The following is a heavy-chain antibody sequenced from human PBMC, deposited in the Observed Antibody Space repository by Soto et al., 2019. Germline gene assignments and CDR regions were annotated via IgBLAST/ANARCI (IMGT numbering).Heavy chain of an antibody. CDR3: AKDPSPVATVPTFDY. D-gene: IGHD5-12*01. J-gene: IGHJ4*02. Sequence: GGSLRLSCAASGFTFSSYGMHWVRQAPGKGLEWVAVISYDGSNKYYADSVKGRFTISRDNSKNTLYLQMNSLRAEDTAVYYCAKDPSPVATVPTFDYWGQGTLVTVSS. CDR1: GFTFSSYG. V-gene: IGHV3-30*18. CDR2: ISYDGSNK.